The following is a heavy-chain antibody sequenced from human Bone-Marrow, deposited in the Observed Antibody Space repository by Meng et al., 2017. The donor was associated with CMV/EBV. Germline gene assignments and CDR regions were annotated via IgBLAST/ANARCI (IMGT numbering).Heavy chain of an antibody. J-gene: IGHJ4*02. V-gene: IGHV3-21*01. D-gene: IGHD6-13*01. CDR2: ISSSSSYI. Sequence: GESLKISCAASGFTFSSYSMNWVRQAPGKGLEWVSSISSSSSYIYYADSVKGRFTISRDNAKNSLYLQMNSLRAEDTAAYYCAREPLSWYENDYWGQGTLVTVSS. CDR3: AREPLSWYENDY. CDR1: GFTFSSYS.